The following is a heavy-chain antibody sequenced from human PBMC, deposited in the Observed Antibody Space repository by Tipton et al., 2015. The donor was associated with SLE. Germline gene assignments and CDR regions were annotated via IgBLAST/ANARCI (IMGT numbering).Heavy chain of an antibody. D-gene: IGHD6-19*01. J-gene: IGHJ5*02. CDR3: ARDASGGYNWLDP. CDR2: VYYSGSA. Sequence: TLSLTCTVSGGPITSYHWSWIRQPPGKEPEWIGNVYYSGSANYNPSLRSRVTISVDTSKNQFSLRLNSVTAADTAIYYCARDASGGYNWLDPWGQGDPVTVSS. CDR1: GGPITSYH. V-gene: IGHV4-59*01.